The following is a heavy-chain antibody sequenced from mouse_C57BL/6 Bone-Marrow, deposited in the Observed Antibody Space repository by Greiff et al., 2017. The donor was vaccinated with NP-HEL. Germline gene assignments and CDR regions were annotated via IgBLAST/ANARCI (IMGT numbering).Heavy chain of an antibody. J-gene: IGHJ3*01. CDR1: GYSITSGYY. D-gene: IGHD2-2*01. CDR3: AKSLYYYGYGWFAF. V-gene: IGHV3-6*01. CDR2: ISYDGSN. Sequence: EVKLMESGPGLVKPSQSLSLTCSVTGYSITSGYYWNWIRQFPGNKQEWMGYISYDGSNNYNPSLKNRTTNTRDTSKNQYFLKLNSVTTEDTATYYCAKSLYYYGYGWFAFWDQGTLVTVSA.